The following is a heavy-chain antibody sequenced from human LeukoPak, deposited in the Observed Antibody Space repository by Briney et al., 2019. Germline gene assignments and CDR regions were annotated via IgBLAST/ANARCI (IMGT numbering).Heavy chain of an antibody. J-gene: IGHJ5*02. D-gene: IGHD3-16*02. CDR2: ISGSGGST. Sequence: GGSLRLSCAASGFTFSSYAMSWVRQAPGKGLEWVSAISGSGGSTYYADSVKGRFTISRDNSKNTLYLQMNSLRAEDTAVYYCAKAALTFGGAIANNWFDPWGQGTLVTVSS. CDR1: GFTFSSYA. CDR3: AKAALTFGGAIANNWFDP. V-gene: IGHV3-23*01.